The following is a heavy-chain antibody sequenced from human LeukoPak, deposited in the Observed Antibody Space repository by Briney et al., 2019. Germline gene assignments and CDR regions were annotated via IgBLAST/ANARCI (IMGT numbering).Heavy chain of an antibody. CDR2: IYYSGST. CDR3: ARVGDYGGSRYWYFDL. Sequence: SETQSLTCTVSGGSVSSGSYYWSWIRQPPGKGLEWIGYIYYSGSTNYNPSLKSRVTISVDTSKNQFSLKLSSVTAADTAVYYCARVGDYGGSRYWYFDLWGRGTLVTVSS. D-gene: IGHD4-23*01. J-gene: IGHJ2*01. V-gene: IGHV4-61*01. CDR1: GGSVSSGSYY.